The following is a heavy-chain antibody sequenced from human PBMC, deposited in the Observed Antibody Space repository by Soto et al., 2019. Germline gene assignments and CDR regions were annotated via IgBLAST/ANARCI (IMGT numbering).Heavy chain of an antibody. CDR3: ARESHDILTGPHWVWYFDI. D-gene: IGHD3-9*01. V-gene: IGHV4-34*01. CDR2: INDRGSI. Sequence: QVQLQQWGAGPLRPLETLSLTCGVSGGSFSGYYWAWIRQSPGKGLEWIGEINDRGSINYNPSLKSRVSISVDTSKNHYSLNLRSVTAADTAVYYCARESHDILTGPHWVWYFDIWGRGTLVTVSS. J-gene: IGHJ2*01. CDR1: GGSFSGYY.